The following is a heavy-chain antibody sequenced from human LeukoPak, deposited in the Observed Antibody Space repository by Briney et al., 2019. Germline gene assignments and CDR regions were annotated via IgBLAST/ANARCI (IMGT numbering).Heavy chain of an antibody. J-gene: IGHJ4*02. D-gene: IGHD3-16*01. CDR3: ARDPGYDYVWGSFFDY. V-gene: IGHV1-69*01. CDR2: IIPIFGTA. Sequence: RASVKVSCKASGGTFSSYAISWVRQAPGQGLEWMGGIIPIFGTANYAQKFQGRVTITADESTSTAYMELSSLRSEDTAVYYCARDPGYDYVWGSFFDYWGQGTLVTVSS. CDR1: GGTFSSYA.